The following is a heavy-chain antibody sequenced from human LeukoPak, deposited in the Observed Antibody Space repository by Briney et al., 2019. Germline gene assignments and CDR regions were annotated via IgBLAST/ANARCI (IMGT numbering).Heavy chain of an antibody. CDR1: GFTFSTYG. D-gene: IGHD3-16*01. CDR2: ISNGGSYK. V-gene: IGHV3-30*03. Sequence: GGSLRLSCEASGFTFSTYGMHWVRQAPGKGLEWVAGISNGGSYKYYADSVKGRFTISRDNAKNSLYLQMNSLRAEDTALYYCARESERGMGYWGQGSLVTVTS. CDR3: ARESERGMGY. J-gene: IGHJ4*02.